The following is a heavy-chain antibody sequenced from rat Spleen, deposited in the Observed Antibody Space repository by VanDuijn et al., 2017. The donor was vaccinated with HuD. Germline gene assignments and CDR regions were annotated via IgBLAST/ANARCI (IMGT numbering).Heavy chain of an antibody. D-gene: IGHD1-12*02. J-gene: IGHJ2*01. Sequence: EVQLVESGGGLVQPGRSMKLSCAASGLSFSNYDMAWVRQAPAKGLEWVASISTGDDDTYYRDSVKGHFTVSRDNEQNTLYLQMDSLKSEDTATYYCTTDTFYDGTYYPGGFDYWGQGVMVTVSS. CDR2: ISTGDDDT. CDR1: GLSFSNYD. CDR3: TTDTFYDGTYYPGGFDY. V-gene: IGHV5-25*01.